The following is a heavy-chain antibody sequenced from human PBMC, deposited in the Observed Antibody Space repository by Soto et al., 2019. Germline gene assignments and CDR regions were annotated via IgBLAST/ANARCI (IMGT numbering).Heavy chain of an antibody. CDR2: IWYDGSNK. V-gene: IGHV3-33*01. CDR1: GFTFSSYG. J-gene: IGHJ4*02. CDR3: AREGQWLVRYFDY. Sequence: QVQLVESGGGVVQPGMSLRLSCAASGFTFSSYGMHWVRQAPGKGLEWVAVIWYDGSNKYYADSVKGRFTISRDNSKNTLYLRMNSLRAEDTAVYYCAREGQWLVRYFDYWGQGTLVTVSS. D-gene: IGHD6-19*01.